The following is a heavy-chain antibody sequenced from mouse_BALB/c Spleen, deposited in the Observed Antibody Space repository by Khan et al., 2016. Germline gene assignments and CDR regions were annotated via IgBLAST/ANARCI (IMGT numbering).Heavy chain of an antibody. CDR1: GYSFTGYN. V-gene: IGHV1-39*01. CDR3: ARSGYGSSYAIDD. D-gene: IGHD1-1*01. CDR2: IDPYYGGI. Sequence: VQLKESGPELEKPGASVKISCKASGYSFTGYNMNWVKQSNGKSLEWIGNIDPYYGGISYNQKFKGKATLTVDKSSSTAYMQLKSLTSEDSAVYDCARSGYGSSYAIDDWGQGTSVTVSS. J-gene: IGHJ4*01.